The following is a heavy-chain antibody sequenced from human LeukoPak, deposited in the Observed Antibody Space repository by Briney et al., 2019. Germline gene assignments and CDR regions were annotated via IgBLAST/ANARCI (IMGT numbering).Heavy chain of an antibody. J-gene: IGHJ3*02. Sequence: ASVKVSCKVSGYSLTVLSIHWVRQVPGKGLEWMGGFDPEDVGEIIFAQKFQGRLTMTEDTSTDTSYMELSSLIFDDMAVYYCAHSAGPNAFDIWGQGTLVTVSS. CDR2: FDPEDVGEI. CDR3: AHSAGPNAFDI. V-gene: IGHV1-24*01. CDR1: GYSLTVLS. D-gene: IGHD2-15*01.